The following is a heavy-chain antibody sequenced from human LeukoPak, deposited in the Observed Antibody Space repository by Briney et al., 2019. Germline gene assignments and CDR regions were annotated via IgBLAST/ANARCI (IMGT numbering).Heavy chain of an antibody. J-gene: IGHJ3*01. Sequence: REASVKVSCKASGDTFSNYVISWFRQAPGQRPEWMGGITPMFGSTYFTQKFQGRVTFTADDSTTTAYMELSSLKFEDTAVYYCARDDPDVVVIPGAADVWGQGTLVTVSS. V-gene: IGHV1-69*13. D-gene: IGHD2-21*01. CDR3: ARDDPDVVVIPGAADV. CDR1: GDTFSNYV. CDR2: ITPMFGST.